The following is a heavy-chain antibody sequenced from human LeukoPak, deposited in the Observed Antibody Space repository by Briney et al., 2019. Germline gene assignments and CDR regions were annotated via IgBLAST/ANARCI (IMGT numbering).Heavy chain of an antibody. J-gene: IGHJ3*01. CDR3: AKDLSDSVAVWTH. D-gene: IGHD6-19*01. CDR2: ISGNDIST. Sequence: GGSLRLSCAASGFTFSSYGMSWVRQAPGKGLEWVSAISGNDISTYYADSVKGRFTIPRDNSKNTLYLQMNSLRAEDTAVYYCAKDLSDSVAVWTHWGQGTMVTVSS. CDR1: GFTFSSYG. V-gene: IGHV3-23*01.